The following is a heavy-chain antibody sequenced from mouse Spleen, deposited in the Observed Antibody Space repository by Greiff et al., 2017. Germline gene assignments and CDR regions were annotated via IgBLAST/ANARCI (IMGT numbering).Heavy chain of an antibody. V-gene: IGHV5-16*01. D-gene: IGHD1-1*01. CDR3: ARDRGRYPGLYWYFDV. J-gene: IGHJ1*01. CDR2: INYDGSST. CDR1: GFTFSDYY. Sequence: EVNVVESEGGLVQPGSSMKLSCTASGFTFSDYYMAWVRQVPEKGLEWVANINYDGSSTYYLDSLKSRFIISRDNAKNILYLQMSSLKSEDTATYYCARDRGRYPGLYWYFDVWGAGTTVTVSS.